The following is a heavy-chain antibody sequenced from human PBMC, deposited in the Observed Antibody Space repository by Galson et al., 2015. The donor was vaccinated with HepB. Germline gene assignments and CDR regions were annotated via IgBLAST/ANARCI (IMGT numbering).Heavy chain of an antibody. CDR2: IVPIFGTV. CDR3: ARSGGNSRFDN. CDR1: GYIFTSND. Sequence: SVKVSCKASGYIFTSNDINWVRQAPGQGLEWMGGIVPIFGTVNYAQKFQGRVTITADESTTTVYMELSSLRSEDTAVYYCARSGGNSRFDNWGQGTLVTVSS. V-gene: IGHV1-69*13. J-gene: IGHJ4*02. D-gene: IGHD4-23*01.